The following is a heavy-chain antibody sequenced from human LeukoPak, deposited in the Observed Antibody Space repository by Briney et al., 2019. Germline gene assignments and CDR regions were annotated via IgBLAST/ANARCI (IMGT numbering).Heavy chain of an antibody. CDR3: ARGRGSYYYSSERPYYVDY. CDR1: VGSISSSSYY. D-gene: IGHD3-22*01. J-gene: IGHJ4*02. Sequence: SETLSLTCTVSVGSISSSSYYWGWIRQPPGKGLEWIGRIYYSGSPYYNPYVKRRVTISVDTSKNQFSLKLSSVTAADTAVYYCARGRGSYYYSSERPYYVDYWGQGTLVTVSS. CDR2: IYYSGSP. V-gene: IGHV4-39*07.